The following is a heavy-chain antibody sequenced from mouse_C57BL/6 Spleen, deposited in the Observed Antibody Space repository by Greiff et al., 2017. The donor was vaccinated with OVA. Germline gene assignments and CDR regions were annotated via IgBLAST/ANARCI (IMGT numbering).Heavy chain of an antibody. CDR1: GFNIKDYY. Sequence: EVMLVESGAELVKPGASVKLSCTASGFNIKDYYMHWVKQRTEQGLEWIGRIDPEDGETKYAPKFQGKATITADTSSNTAYLQLSSLTSEDTAVYYCASIYYGNPYFDVWGTGTTVTVSS. CDR3: ASIYYGNPYFDV. J-gene: IGHJ1*03. D-gene: IGHD2-1*01. V-gene: IGHV14-2*01. CDR2: IDPEDGET.